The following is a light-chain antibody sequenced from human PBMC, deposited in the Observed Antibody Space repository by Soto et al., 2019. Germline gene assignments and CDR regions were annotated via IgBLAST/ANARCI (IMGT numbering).Light chain of an antibody. CDR1: QSVSNNY. V-gene: IGKV3-20*01. CDR3: QQYNKWPQT. CDR2: GAS. J-gene: IGKJ1*01. Sequence: EIVLTQSPGTLSLSPGERATLSCRASQSVSNNYLAWYQQKPGQAPRLLIYGASNRATGIPDRFSGSGSGTDFTLTISSLQSEDIAVYYCQQYNKWPQTFGQGTKVDIK.